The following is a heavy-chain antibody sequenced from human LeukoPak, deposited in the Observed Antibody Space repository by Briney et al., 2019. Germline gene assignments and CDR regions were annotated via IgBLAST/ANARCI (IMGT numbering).Heavy chain of an antibody. CDR3: AKVRLYSSGWYYFDY. J-gene: IGHJ4*02. V-gene: IGHV3-23*01. CDR1: GFTFSSYG. CDR2: ISGSGGST. Sequence: GGSLRLSCAASGFTFSSYGMSWVRQAPGKGLEWVSVISGSGGSTYYADSVKGRFTISRDNSKNTLYLRMNSLRAEDTAVYYCAKVRLYSSGWYYFDYWGQGTLVTVSS. D-gene: IGHD6-19*01.